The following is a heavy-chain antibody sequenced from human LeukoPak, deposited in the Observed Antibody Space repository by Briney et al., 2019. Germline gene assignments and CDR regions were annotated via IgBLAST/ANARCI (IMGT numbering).Heavy chain of an antibody. Sequence: PGGSLRLSCAASGFTFNIYVMNWVRQAPGKGLEWVSSISSNTKYIYYADSVKGRFTISRDNANNSLYLQMNSLRAEDTAAYYCARGWRYSSSSQYYFGMDVWGQGTTVTVS. CDR3: ARGWRYSSSSQYYFGMDV. J-gene: IGHJ6*02. V-gene: IGHV3-21*01. CDR2: ISSNTKYI. CDR1: GFTFNIYV. D-gene: IGHD6-6*01.